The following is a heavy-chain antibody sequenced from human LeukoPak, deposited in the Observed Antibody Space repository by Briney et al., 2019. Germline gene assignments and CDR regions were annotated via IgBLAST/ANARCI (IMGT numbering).Heavy chain of an antibody. D-gene: IGHD6-19*01. J-gene: IGHJ5*02. CDR3: AKSVAGTSGWFDP. CDR1: GFTFSTYA. Sequence: GGSLRLSCAASGFTFSTYAMSWFRQAPGKGLEWVSGILGSGAGTFYADSVKGRFTISRDNSKNTLYLQMTSLGAEDAAVYYCAKSVAGTSGWFDPWGQGALVTVFS. V-gene: IGHV3-23*01. CDR2: ILGSGAGT.